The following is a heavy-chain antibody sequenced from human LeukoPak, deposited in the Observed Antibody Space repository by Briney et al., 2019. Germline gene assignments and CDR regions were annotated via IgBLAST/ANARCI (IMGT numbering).Heavy chain of an antibody. CDR3: ARDLHYYDSSGSPGYYYGMDV. D-gene: IGHD3-22*01. CDR2: ISSSSSYT. J-gene: IGHJ6*02. CDR1: GFTFSSYS. V-gene: IGHV3-21*01. Sequence: KPGGSLRLSCAASGFTFSSYSMNWVRQAPGKGLEWVSSISSSSSYTYYADSVKGRFTISRDNAKNSLYLQMNSLRAEDTAVYYCARDLHYYDSSGSPGYYYGMDVWGQGTTVTVSS.